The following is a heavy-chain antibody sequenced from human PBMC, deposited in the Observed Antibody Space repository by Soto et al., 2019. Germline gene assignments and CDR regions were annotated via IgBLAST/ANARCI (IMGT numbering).Heavy chain of an antibody. Sequence: GGSLRLSCAASGFTFSSYAMSWVRQAPGKGLEWVSAISGSGGSTYYADSVKGRFTTSRDNSKNTLYLQMNSLRAEDTAVYYCAKDFSVVVAASAFDIWGQGTMVTVSS. D-gene: IGHD2-15*01. V-gene: IGHV3-23*01. CDR1: GFTFSSYA. CDR2: ISGSGGST. CDR3: AKDFSVVVAASAFDI. J-gene: IGHJ3*02.